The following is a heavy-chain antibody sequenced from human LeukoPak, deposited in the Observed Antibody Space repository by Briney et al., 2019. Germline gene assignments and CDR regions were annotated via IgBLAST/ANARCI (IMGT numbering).Heavy chain of an antibody. CDR3: ARHTCSGGSCYWVDFDY. Sequence: GELLKICCTGSVYSFNHYLIGFLREIPGEGLEGMGIIYPGDSDTRYSPSFQGQVTISADKSISTAYLQWSSLKASDTAMYYCARHTCSGGSCYWVDFDYWGQGTLVTVSS. CDR2: IYPGDSDT. CDR1: VYSFNHYL. D-gene: IGHD2-15*01. J-gene: IGHJ4*02. V-gene: IGHV5-51*01.